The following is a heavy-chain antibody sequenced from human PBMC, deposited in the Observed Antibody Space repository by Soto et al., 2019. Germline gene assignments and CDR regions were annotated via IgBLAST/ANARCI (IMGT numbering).Heavy chain of an antibody. V-gene: IGHV4-4*02. J-gene: IGHJ4*02. Sequence: QLQLQESGPGLVKPSGTLSLTCTVSNGSMTSSLWWSWVRQSPGKGLEWIGEVAQSGYTSYNPSLKSRLTISQDRSRNQFSLRLTSVTAADTAVYYCARNRYGGYDSDSWGQGTLVTVSS. CDR2: VAQSGYT. CDR1: NGSMTSSLW. CDR3: ARNRYGGYDSDS. D-gene: IGHD5-12*01.